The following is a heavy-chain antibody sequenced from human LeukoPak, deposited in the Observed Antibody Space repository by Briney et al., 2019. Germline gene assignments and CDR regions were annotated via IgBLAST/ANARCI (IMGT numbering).Heavy chain of an antibody. CDR3: ARHQRSGVVPAAIGEFH. J-gene: IGHJ4*02. CDR2: IYYSGST. Sequence: PSETLSLTCTVSGGSISSSSYYWGWIRQPPGKGLEWIGSIYYSGSTYYNPSLKSRVTISVDTSKNQFSLKLSSVTAADTAVYYCARHQRSGVVPAAIGEFHWGQGTLVTVSS. V-gene: IGHV4-39*01. CDR1: GGSISSSSYY. D-gene: IGHD2-2*02.